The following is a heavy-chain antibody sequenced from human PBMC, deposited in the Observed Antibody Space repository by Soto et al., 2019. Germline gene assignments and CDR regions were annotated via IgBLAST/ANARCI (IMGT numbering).Heavy chain of an antibody. D-gene: IGHD3-10*01. CDR2: ISYDGSNK. V-gene: IGHV3-30-3*01. CDR1: GFTFSSYA. CDR3: ARDPSVWFGDPVVSDYYYGMDV. Sequence: QVQLVESGGGVVQPGRSLRLSCAASGFTFSSYAMHWVRQAPGKGLEWVAVISYDGSNKYYADSVKGRFTISRDNSKNTLYLQMNSLRAEDTAVYYCARDPSVWFGDPVVSDYYYGMDVWGQGTTVTVSS. J-gene: IGHJ6*02.